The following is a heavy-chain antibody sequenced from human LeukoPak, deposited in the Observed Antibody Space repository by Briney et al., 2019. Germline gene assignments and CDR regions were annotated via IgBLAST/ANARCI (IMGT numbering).Heavy chain of an antibody. Sequence: GGSLRLSCAASGFTFSGFAFHWVRQAPGKGLEWVATTSPTENGKYYADSVKGRFTISRDNSKNTLYLQLNSLRPDDTAVYYCARVETPFIAVFDYWGLGTLVTVSS. V-gene: IGHV3-30*14. CDR3: ARVETPFIAVFDY. CDR1: GFTFSGFA. D-gene: IGHD5-24*01. CDR2: TSPTENGK. J-gene: IGHJ4*02.